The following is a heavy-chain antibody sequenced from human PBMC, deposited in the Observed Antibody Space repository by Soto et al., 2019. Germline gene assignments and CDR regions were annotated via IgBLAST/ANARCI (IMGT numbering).Heavy chain of an antibody. D-gene: IGHD6-19*01. V-gene: IGHV4-59*01. Sequence: QVQLQESGPGLVKPSETLSLTCTVSGGSISSYYWSWIRQPPGKGLEWIGYIYYSRSTNYNPSLKSRVTISVDTSKNQFSLELSSVTAADTAVYYCARGGGGSGWFWDYWGQGTLVTVSS. CDR2: IYYSRST. CDR1: GGSISSYY. J-gene: IGHJ4*02. CDR3: ARGGGGSGWFWDY.